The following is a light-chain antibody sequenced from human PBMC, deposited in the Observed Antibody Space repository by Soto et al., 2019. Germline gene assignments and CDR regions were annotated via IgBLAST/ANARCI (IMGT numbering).Light chain of an antibody. V-gene: IGKV1-9*01. J-gene: IGKJ2*01. Sequence: IQLTQSPSSLSASVGDRVTITCRASQGISSYLAWYQQKPGKAPKLLIYPASTLQSGVPSRFRGTGSGTDVTLTIISLQPEDFATYYCRPLNSYPRTFGQGTKLDIK. CDR1: QGISSY. CDR3: RPLNSYPRT. CDR2: PAS.